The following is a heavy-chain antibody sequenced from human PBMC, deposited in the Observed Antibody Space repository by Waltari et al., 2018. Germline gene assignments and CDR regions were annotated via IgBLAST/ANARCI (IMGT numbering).Heavy chain of an antibody. J-gene: IGHJ4*02. V-gene: IGHV1-2*06. D-gene: IGHD5-18*01. CDR2: INPNRGGT. Sequence: QVQLVQSGAEVKKPGASVKVSCKASGYTFTGYYMHWVRQAPGQGLEWMGRINPNRGGTNYAQKFQGRVTMTRDTSISTAYMELSRLRSDDTAVYYCARETAAMAPNNFDYWGQGTLVTVSS. CDR1: GYTFTGYY. CDR3: ARETAAMAPNNFDY.